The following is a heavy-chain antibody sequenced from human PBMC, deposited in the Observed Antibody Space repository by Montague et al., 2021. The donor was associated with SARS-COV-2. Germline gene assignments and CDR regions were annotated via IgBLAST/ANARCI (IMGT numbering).Heavy chain of an antibody. CDR2: IFYRGGT. CDR1: CGSISSGGYY. CDR3: ARANYYVMTSKAYAMDV. Sequence: TLSLTCTVSCGSISSGGYYWSWVRQPPGKGLDWIGYIFYRGGTYYNPSLKSRVSMSVDTSKIQFSLNLTSVTAADTAVYYCARANYYVMTSKAYAMDVWGQGTTVTVSS. D-gene: IGHD3-16*01. V-gene: IGHV4-31*03. J-gene: IGHJ6*02.